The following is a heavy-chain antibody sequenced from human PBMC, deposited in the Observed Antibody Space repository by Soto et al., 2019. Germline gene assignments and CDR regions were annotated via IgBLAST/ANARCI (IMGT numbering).Heavy chain of an antibody. V-gene: IGHV4-4*07. CDR2: IYATGTT. Sequence: PSETLSLTCTVSGASISGFYWSWIRKSAGKGPEWIGRIYATGTTDYNPSLKSRVMMPVDTSKKQFSLKLRSVTAADTAVYYCVRDGTKTLRDWFDPWGQGISVTVS. CDR1: GASISGFY. D-gene: IGHD1-1*01. J-gene: IGHJ5*02. CDR3: VRDGTKTLRDWFDP.